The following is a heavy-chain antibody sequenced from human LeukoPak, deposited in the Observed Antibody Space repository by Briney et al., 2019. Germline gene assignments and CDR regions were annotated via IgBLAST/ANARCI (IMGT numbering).Heavy chain of an antibody. D-gene: IGHD3-10*01. CDR1: GGSLTTDW. V-gene: IGHV4-34*01. J-gene: IGHJ4*02. CDR3: ARRRVYFRDLTSLRGVIPFDS. Sequence: SETLSLTCAVYGGSLTTDWWTSVRQSAGGRLEWVGEINHSGHTNYHPFLESRLTVSIDKSKNQFSLRLSSVTAADTAIYYCARRRVYFRDLTSLRGVIPFDSWGQGTPVIVSS. CDR2: INHSGHT.